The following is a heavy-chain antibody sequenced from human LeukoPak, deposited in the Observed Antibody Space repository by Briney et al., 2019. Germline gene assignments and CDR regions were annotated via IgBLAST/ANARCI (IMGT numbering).Heavy chain of an antibody. Sequence: GGSLRLSCAASMFIVSNSHMTWVRQTPVKGLEWVSVIYNDGRTFYADSVKGRFTISRDNSKNTLYLQMNSLRAEDTAVYYCARDPNYDFWSPTRERWFDPWGQGTLVTVSS. CDR3: ARDPNYDFWSPTRERWFDP. CDR2: IYNDGRT. CDR1: MFIVSNSH. J-gene: IGHJ5*02. D-gene: IGHD3-3*01. V-gene: IGHV3-53*05.